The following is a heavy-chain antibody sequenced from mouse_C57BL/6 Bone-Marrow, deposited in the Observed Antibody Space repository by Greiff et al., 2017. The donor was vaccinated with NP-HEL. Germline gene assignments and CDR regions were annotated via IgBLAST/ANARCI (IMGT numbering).Heavy chain of an antibody. V-gene: IGHV14-4*01. J-gene: IGHJ1*03. CDR2: IDPENGDT. D-gene: IGHD1-1*01. Sequence: EVQLQQSGAELVRPGASVKLSCTASGFNIKDDYMHWVKQRPEQGLEWIGWIDPENGDTEYASKFQGKATITADTSSNTAYLQLSSLTSEDTAVYYCTTPPSYSSRHWYFDVWSNRTTVTVSS. CDR1: GFNIKDDY. CDR3: TTPPSYSSRHWYFDV.